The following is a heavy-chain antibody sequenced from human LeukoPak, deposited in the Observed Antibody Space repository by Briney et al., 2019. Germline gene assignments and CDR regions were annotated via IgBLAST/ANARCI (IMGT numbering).Heavy chain of an antibody. V-gene: IGHV4-31*11. CDR1: GGSFSGYY. J-gene: IGHJ5*02. CDR3: ARDWGYSWFDP. CDR2: IYYSGST. Sequence: SETLSLTCAVYGGSFSGYYWSWIRQHPGKGLEWIGYIYYSGSTYYNPSLKSRVTISVDTSKNQFSLKLSSVTAADTAVYYCARDWGYSWFDPWGQGTLVTVSS. D-gene: IGHD3-16*01.